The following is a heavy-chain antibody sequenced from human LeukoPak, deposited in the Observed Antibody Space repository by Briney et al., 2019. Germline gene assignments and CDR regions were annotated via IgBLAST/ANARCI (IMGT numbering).Heavy chain of an antibody. J-gene: IGHJ6*02. CDR2: INHNGNVN. D-gene: IGHD3-16*01. CDR3: ARGGGLDV. CDR1: GFTFSSYW. Sequence: GGSLRLSCAASGFTFSSYWMNWARQAPGKGPEWVASINHNGNVNYYVDSVKGRFTISRDNTKNSLYLQMSNLRAEDTAVYFCARGGGLDVWGQGATVTVSS. V-gene: IGHV3-7*03.